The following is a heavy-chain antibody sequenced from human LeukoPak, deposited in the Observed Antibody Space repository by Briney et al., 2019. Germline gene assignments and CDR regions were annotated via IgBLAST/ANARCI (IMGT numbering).Heavy chain of an antibody. V-gene: IGHV3-73*01. Sequence: GGSLRLSCAASGFTFSGSAMHWVRQASGKGLEWVGRIRSKANSYATAYAASVKGRFTTSRDDSKNTAYLQMNSLKTEDTAVYYCTRHIFGQDYWGQGTLVTVSS. CDR1: GFTFSGSA. CDR2: IRSKANSYAT. J-gene: IGHJ4*02. D-gene: IGHD3-3*01. CDR3: TRHIFGQDY.